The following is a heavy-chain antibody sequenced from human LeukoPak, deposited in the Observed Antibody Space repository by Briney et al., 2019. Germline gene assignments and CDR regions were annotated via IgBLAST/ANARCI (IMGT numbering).Heavy chain of an antibody. CDR3: ANGRGPNTGPTLDY. Sequence: GGSLRLSCAASGLTFSSCSMTWVRQAPGKGLEWVSCISGSGGNTYYVDSVKGRFTISRDNSKNTLYLQLNSLRAEDTAIYYCANGRGPNTGPTLDYWGQGTLVTVSS. V-gene: IGHV3-23*01. CDR1: GLTFSSCS. D-gene: IGHD2-15*01. J-gene: IGHJ4*02. CDR2: ISGSGGNT.